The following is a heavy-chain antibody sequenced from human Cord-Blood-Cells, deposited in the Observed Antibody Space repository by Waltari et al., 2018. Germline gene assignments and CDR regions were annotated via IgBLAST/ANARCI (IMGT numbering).Heavy chain of an antibody. D-gene: IGHD3-3*01. J-gene: IGHJ6*03. CDR2: IYYSGST. CDR3: ARVPTDYDFWSGPDYYYYMDV. Sequence: QVQLQVSGPGLVKPSETLSPTRTVSGGSLSSDYWSWIRTHPGQGQEWIGYIYYSGSTYHNPSLKSRVTISVDTSKNQFSLKLSSVTAADTAVYYCARVPTDYDFWSGPDYYYYMDVWGKGTTVTVSS. V-gene: IGHV4-59*01. CDR1: GGSLSSDY.